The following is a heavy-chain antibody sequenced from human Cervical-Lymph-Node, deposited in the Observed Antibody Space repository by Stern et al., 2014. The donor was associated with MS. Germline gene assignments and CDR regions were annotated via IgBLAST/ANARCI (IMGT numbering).Heavy chain of an antibody. Sequence: EVQLVESGGGLVQPGGSLRLSCAPSGFTFSTYSMNWVRQAPGKGLEWLSYISGSGNTIYYADSVKGRFTSSRDNAKNSLYLQMNSLRAEDTAVYYCARDYQGRTLDYWGQGTLVTVSS. J-gene: IGHJ4*02. V-gene: IGHV3-48*01. CDR2: ISGSGNTI. D-gene: IGHD2-15*01. CDR1: GFTFSTYS. CDR3: ARDYQGRTLDY.